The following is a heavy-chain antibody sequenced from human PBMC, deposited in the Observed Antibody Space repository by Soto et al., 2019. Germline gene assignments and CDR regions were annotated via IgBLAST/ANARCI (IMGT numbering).Heavy chain of an antibody. CDR3: ARDRGSHSYYYGMDV. J-gene: IGHJ6*02. CDR2: ISYDGRNK. V-gene: IGHV3-30*04. Sequence: QVQLVESGGGVVQPGRSLRLSCAASGFTFSSYAMHWVRQAPGKGLEWVAVISYDGRNKYYADSVKGRFTISRDNSKNTLYLQMISLRAEDRAVYYCARDRGSHSYYYGMDVWGQGTTVTVSS. D-gene: IGHD2-15*01. CDR1: GFTFSSYA.